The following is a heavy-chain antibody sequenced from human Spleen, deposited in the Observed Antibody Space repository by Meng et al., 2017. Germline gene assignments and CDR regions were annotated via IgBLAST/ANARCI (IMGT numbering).Heavy chain of an antibody. J-gene: IGHJ4*02. CDR2: ISASGFTT. V-gene: IGHV3-23*01. CDR3: ARSPIDKYDLSALPLDY. CDR1: GFTFSSYA. D-gene: IGHD3-16*01. Sequence: GESLKISCAASGFTFSSYAMSWVRQAPGKGLEWVSAISASGFTTYYADSVKGRFTISRDNSKNTVFLQINSLRVEDTAVYYCARSPIDKYDLSALPLDYWGQGTLVTVSS.